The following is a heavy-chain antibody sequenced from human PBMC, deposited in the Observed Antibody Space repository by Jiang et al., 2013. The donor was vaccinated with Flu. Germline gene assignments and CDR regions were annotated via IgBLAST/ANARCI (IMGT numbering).Heavy chain of an antibody. CDR2: IYYSGST. V-gene: IGHV4-59*01. CDR3: ARSSDYYDSSGYYRLFDY. CDR1: GGSISSYY. J-gene: IGHJ4*02. Sequence: GPGLVKPSETLSLTCTVSGGSISSYYWSWIRQPPGKGLEWIGYIYYSGSTNYNPSLKSRVTISVDTSKNQFSLKLSSVTAADTAVYYCARSSDYYDSSGYYRLFDYWAREPWSPSPQ. D-gene: IGHD3-22*01.